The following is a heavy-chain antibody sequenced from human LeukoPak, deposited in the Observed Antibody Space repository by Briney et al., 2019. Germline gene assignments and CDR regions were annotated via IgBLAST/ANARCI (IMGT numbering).Heavy chain of an antibody. Sequence: ASVKVSCKASGYTFTSYDINWVRQSTGQGLEWMGWMNPNSGNTGYGQKFQGGVTMTRDTSINTAYMELSSLRNEDTAIYYCVRGQTSGFPYYFDYWGQGTLVTVSS. CDR1: GYTFTSYD. V-gene: IGHV1-8*01. CDR3: VRGQTSGFPYYFDY. D-gene: IGHD3-3*01. CDR2: MNPNSGNT. J-gene: IGHJ4*02.